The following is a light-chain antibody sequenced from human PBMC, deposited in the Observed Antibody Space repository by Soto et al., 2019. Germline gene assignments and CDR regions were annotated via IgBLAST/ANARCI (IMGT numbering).Light chain of an antibody. V-gene: IGKV3-20*01. Sequence: EIVLTQSPGTLSLSPGERATLSCRASQSVSSSYLAWYQQKPGQAPRLLIYGASSRATGIPDRFSGSGSGTDFTLTISRLEPEDFAVYYCQQYGSSLITFGQGTGLKI. CDR3: QQYGSSLIT. CDR1: QSVSSSY. J-gene: IGKJ5*01. CDR2: GAS.